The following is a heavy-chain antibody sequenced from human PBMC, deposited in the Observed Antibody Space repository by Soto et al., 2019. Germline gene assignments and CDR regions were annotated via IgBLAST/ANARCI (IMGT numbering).Heavy chain of an antibody. J-gene: IGHJ4*02. CDR3: ERQGGDWKYDN. D-gene: IGHD1-7*01. CDR2: IYYSGST. V-gene: IGHV4-59*01. CDR1: GGSISSYY. Sequence: PSETLSLTCTVSGGSISSYYWSWIRQPPGKGLEWIGYIYYSGSTNYNPSLKSRVTISVDTYKNQFSLKLSSVTAADTALYYCERQGGDWKYDNWGQGTLVTVS.